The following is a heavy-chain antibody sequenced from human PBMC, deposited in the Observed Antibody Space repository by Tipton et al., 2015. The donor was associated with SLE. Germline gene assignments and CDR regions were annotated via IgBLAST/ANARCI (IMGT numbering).Heavy chain of an antibody. J-gene: IGHJ1*01. Sequence: TLSLTCAVSGYSISSGYYWGWIRQPPGKGLEWIGSIYHSGSTYYNPSLKSRVTISVDTSKNQFSLKLSSVTAADTAVYYCAREDYYGSGSYYKEGYFQHWGQGTLVTVSS. V-gene: IGHV4-38-2*02. CDR3: AREDYYGSGSYYKEGYFQH. CDR1: GYSISSGYY. D-gene: IGHD3-10*01. CDR2: IYHSGST.